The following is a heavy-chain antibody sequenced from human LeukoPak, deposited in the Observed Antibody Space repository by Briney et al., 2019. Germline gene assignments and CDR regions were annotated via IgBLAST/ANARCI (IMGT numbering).Heavy chain of an antibody. V-gene: IGHV3-7*01. CDR3: XXXXXXXXXXXXXXGXXXDI. CDR2: IKQDGSEK. J-gene: IGHJ3*02. CDR1: GFTFXSYW. Sequence: GFTFXSYWMSWVRQAPGKGLEWVANIKQDGSEKYYVDSVKGRFTISRDNAKNSLYLQMNSLRAEDTAVYYCXXXXXXXXXXXXXXGXXXDIWGQXTXVTVSS.